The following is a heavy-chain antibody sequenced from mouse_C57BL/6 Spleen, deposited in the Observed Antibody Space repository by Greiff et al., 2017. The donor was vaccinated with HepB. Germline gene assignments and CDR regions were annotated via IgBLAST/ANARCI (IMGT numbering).Heavy chain of an antibody. CDR1: GYAFSSSW. Sequence: VQLVESGPELVKPGASVKISCKASGYAFSSSWMNWVKQRPGKGLEWIGRIYPGDGDTNYNGKFKGKATLTADKSSSTAYMQLSSLTSEDSAVYFCACYYYGSFDYWGQGTTLTVSS. CDR3: ACYYYGSFDY. J-gene: IGHJ2*01. CDR2: IYPGDGDT. V-gene: IGHV1-82*01. D-gene: IGHD1-1*01.